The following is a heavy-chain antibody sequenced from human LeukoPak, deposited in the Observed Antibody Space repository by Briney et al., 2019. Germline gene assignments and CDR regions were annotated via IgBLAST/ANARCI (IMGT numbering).Heavy chain of an antibody. Sequence: ASVKVSCKASGYTFTGHYIHWVRQAPGQGLEWMGWINPTGGSTGYAQKFQGRVTMTRDMSTSTDYMELSSLRSEDTAIYYCARDNSVGDNAWWFDPWGQGTLVTVSS. CDR3: ARDNSVGDNAWWFDP. V-gene: IGHV1-46*01. J-gene: IGHJ5*02. D-gene: IGHD1-26*01. CDR1: GYTFTGHY. CDR2: INPTGGST.